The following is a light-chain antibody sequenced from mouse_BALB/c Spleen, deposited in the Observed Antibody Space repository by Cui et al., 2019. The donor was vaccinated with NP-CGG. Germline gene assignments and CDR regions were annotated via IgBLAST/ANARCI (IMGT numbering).Light chain of an antibody. Sequence: AVLTQESALTTSPGETVTLTCRSSTEAVTTSNYANWVQEKPDHLFTGLIGGTNNRAPGVPARFSGSLIGDKAALTITGAQTEDEAIYFCALWYSNHWVFGGGTKLTVL. V-gene: IGLV1*01. J-gene: IGLJ1*01. CDR2: GTN. CDR3: ALWYSNHWV. CDR1: TEAVTTSNY.